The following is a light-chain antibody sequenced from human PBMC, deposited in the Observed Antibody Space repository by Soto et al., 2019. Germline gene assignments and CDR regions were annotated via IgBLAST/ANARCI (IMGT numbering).Light chain of an antibody. CDR3: QQYGKTPWT. CDR1: HSVISSY. CDR2: GAS. J-gene: IGKJ1*01. V-gene: IGKV3-20*01. Sequence: EIVLTQSPGTLSLSPGERATLSCRASHSVISSYLAWYQQKAGQAPRLLIYGASSRATGIPDRFSGSGSGTDFTLTISRLEPEDFAVYYCQQYGKTPWTFGQGTKVEFK.